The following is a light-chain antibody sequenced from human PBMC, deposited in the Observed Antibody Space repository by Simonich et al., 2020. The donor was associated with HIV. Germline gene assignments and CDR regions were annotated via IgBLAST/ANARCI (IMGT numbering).Light chain of an antibody. Sequence: DIVMTQSPDSLAVSLGERATINFKSSQSVLYNSNNKNYLAWYQQKPGQPPKLHIYWASTRESGVPDRFSGSGSGTDFTLSISSLQAEDVAVYYCQQYYTTPPTFGGGTKVEIK. CDR2: WAS. CDR3: QQYYTTPPT. J-gene: IGKJ4*01. V-gene: IGKV4-1*01. CDR1: QSVLYNSNNKNY.